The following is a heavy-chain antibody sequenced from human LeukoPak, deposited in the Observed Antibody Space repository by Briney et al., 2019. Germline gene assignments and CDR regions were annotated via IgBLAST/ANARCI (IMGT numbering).Heavy chain of an antibody. CDR1: GFSVRTTY. D-gene: IGHD3-22*01. V-gene: IGHV3-53*01. CDR2: LYTGGGT. CDR3: TRSGYRHPYHFDS. J-gene: IGHJ4*02. Sequence: PGGSLRLSCAASGFSVRTTYMSWVRQTPGKGLEWVSVLYTGGGTDHADSVKGRFTISRDNSKNTLSLQMNSLRVEDTATYYCTRSGYRHPYHFDSWGQGTLVTVSS.